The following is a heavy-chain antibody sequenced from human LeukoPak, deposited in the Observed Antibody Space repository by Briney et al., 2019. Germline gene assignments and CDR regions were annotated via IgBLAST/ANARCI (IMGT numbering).Heavy chain of an antibody. CDR3: ARDPDSDNAWGWFDS. J-gene: IGHJ5*01. Sequence: GGSLRLSCAASGFTFSRTWMSWVRQSPGKGLEWVANINGDGSEEYYVDSVKGRLTISRANARSSLYLQMNSLRAEDTAVYYCARDPDSDNAWGWFDSWGQGTVVTVSS. CDR1: GFTFSRTW. V-gene: IGHV3-7*01. CDR2: INGDGSEE. D-gene: IGHD3-16*01.